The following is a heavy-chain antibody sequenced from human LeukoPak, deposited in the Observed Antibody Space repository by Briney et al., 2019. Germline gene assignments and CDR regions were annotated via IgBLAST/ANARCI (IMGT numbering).Heavy chain of an antibody. CDR2: INPNSGGT. J-gene: IGHJ4*02. V-gene: IGHV1-2*02. Sequence: EASVKVSRKSSGYTFTGYYMHWVRQAPGQGLEWMGWINPNSGGTNYAQKFHGRGTMTRDTPISTAYMELSRMRSDDTALYYRARTTIITMVRGVIIPHDYWGEGALVTVSS. CDR3: ARTTIITMVRGVIIPHDY. D-gene: IGHD3-10*01. CDR1: GYTFTGYY.